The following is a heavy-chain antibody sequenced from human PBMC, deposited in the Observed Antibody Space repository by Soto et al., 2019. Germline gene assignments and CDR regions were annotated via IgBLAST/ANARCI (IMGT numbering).Heavy chain of an antibody. D-gene: IGHD3-22*01. CDR2: IKQDGSSK. CDR1: GFTFSSYW. V-gene: IGHV3-7*01. Sequence: EVQLVESGGALVQPGESLRISCAGSGFTFSSYWMSWVRQAPGKGLEWVANIKQDGSSKFYVDSVKGRFTVSRDNAKNSVYLQMSSLRAEDTAVYYCARDLLDSAPGTLQHWGQGTLVTVSS. J-gene: IGHJ1*01. CDR3: ARDLLDSAPGTLQH.